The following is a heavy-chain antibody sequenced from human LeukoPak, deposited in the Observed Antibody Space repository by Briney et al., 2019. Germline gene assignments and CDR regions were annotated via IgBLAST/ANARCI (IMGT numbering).Heavy chain of an antibody. V-gene: IGHV3-23*01. CDR2: ISGSSGLT. CDR3: ARRGESTTYGDYRFDY. Sequence: PGGSLRLSCAASGFTFSNHAMSWVRQAPGRGLEWVSAISGSSGLTYYADSMKGRFTISRDNSKNTLFLQMNSLRAEDTAVYYCARRGESTTYGDYRFDYWGQGTLVTVSS. J-gene: IGHJ4*02. D-gene: IGHD4-17*01. CDR1: GFTFSNHA.